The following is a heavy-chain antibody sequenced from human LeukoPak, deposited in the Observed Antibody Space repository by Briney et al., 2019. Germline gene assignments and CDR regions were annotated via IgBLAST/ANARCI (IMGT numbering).Heavy chain of an antibody. CDR2: ISDSSTAI. CDR1: GFPFSSYS. Sequence: GGSLRLSCAASGFPFSSYSMNWVRQAQGKGLEWNSYISDSSTAISYADSVKGRFTICRDSATNSLDLQMNSLRGEDTAVYYCARRHFSYCHYMDVWGKGTMVTVSS. CDR3: ARRHFSYCHYMDV. V-gene: IGHV3-48*01. D-gene: IGHD3-3*02. J-gene: IGHJ6*03.